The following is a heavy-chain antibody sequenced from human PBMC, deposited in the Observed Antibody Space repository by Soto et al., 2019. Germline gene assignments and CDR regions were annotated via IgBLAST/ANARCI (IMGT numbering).Heavy chain of an antibody. J-gene: IGHJ4*02. D-gene: IGHD6-13*01. CDR3: ARVRGTAGKRYFDY. Sequence: SETLSLTCTVSGVSMIAYYWNWMRQPPGKGLQWIGYTYYSGSTTYNPSLKSRVTISVDSSKNQFSLKLDSVTPADTAVYYCARVRGTAGKRYFDYWGPGTLVTVSS. V-gene: IGHV4-59*01. CDR1: GVSMIAYY. CDR2: TYYSGST.